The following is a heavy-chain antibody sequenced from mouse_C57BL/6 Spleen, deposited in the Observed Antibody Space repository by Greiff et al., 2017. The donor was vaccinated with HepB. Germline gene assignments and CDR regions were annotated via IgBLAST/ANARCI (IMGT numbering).Heavy chain of an antibody. J-gene: IGHJ4*01. CDR1: GYAFSSYW. CDR2: IYPGDGDT. CDR3: ARSMATPYYYAMDY. D-gene: IGHD2-3*01. V-gene: IGHV1-80*01. Sequence: VQLQQSGAELVKPGASVKISCKASGYAFSSYWMNWVKQRPGKGLEWIRQIYPGDGDTNYNGKFKGKATLTADKSSSTAYMQLSSLTSEDSAVYFCARSMATPYYYAMDYWGQGTSVTVSS.